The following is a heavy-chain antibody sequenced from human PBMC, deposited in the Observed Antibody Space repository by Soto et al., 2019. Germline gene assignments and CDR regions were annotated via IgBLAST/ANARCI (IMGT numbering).Heavy chain of an antibody. D-gene: IGHD3-3*01. CDR2: IYYSGST. CDR1: GGSTSSGGYY. CDR3: ARGVREYDFWSGYFHDYYYYGMDV. V-gene: IGHV4-31*03. J-gene: IGHJ6*02. Sequence: PSETLSLTCTVSGGSTSSGGYYWSWIRQHPGKGLEWIGYIYYSGSTYYNPSLKSRVTISVDTSKNQFSLKLSSVTAADTAVYYCARGVREYDFWSGYFHDYYYYGMDVWGQGTTVTVSS.